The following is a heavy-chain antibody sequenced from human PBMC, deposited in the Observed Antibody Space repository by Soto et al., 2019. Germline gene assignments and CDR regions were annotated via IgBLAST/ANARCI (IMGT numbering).Heavy chain of an antibody. V-gene: IGHV3-30*03. CDR1: GFTFSTYG. CDR2: ISDAGTNK. Sequence: QVQLVESGGGVVQPGRSLRLACAASGFTFSTYGMHWVGQAPGKGLEWVTVISDAGTNKYYEDSVMGRFTSSRDNSKNPLYLQMDSLRAEDTAVYYCARPRLANYYYFGMDLWGQGTTVTVSS. CDR3: ARPRLANYYYFGMDL. J-gene: IGHJ6*02. D-gene: IGHD6-25*01.